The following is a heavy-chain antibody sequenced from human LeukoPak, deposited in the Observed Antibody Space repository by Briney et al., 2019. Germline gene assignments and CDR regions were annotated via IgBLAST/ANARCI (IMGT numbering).Heavy chain of an antibody. D-gene: IGHD3-3*01. CDR1: GFTFSIYA. V-gene: IGHV3-30*02. CDR2: IRYDGSNK. J-gene: IGHJ4*02. CDR3: AKDGPSAIFGVVSGYFDY. Sequence: GGSLRLSCAASGFTFSIYAMDWVRQAPGKGLEWVAFIRYDGSNKYYADSVKGRFTISRDNSKNTLYPQMNSLRAEDTAVYYCAKDGPSAIFGVVSGYFDYWGQGTLVTVSS.